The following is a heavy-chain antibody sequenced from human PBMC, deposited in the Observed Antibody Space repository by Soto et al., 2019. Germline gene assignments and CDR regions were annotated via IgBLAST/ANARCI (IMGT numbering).Heavy chain of an antibody. Sequence: EVQLVESGGGLVQPGGSLKLSCAAAGFTFSGSAVHWVRQASGRGLEWVGRIRSKTNNYATDYAASVNGRFTFSREDSQKTAYLQMDSLPTEDTAMYFYTTRQCTNTWSQPIPPPDYWGQGTLVTVSS. V-gene: IGHV3-73*02. J-gene: IGHJ4*02. CDR2: IRSKTNNYAT. CDR3: TTRQCTNTWSQPIPPPDY. CDR1: GFTFSGSA. D-gene: IGHD2-15*01.